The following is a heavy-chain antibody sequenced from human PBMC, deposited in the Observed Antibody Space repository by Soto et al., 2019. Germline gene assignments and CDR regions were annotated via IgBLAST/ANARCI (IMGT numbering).Heavy chain of an antibody. J-gene: IGHJ6*02. D-gene: IGHD2-8*01. CDR1: GYTFTGYY. V-gene: IGHV1-2*02. Sequence: GASVKVSCKASGYTFTGYYMHWVRQAPGQGLEWMGWINPNSGGTNYAQKFQGRVTMTRDTSISTAYMELSRLRSDDTAVYYCARVKGKHIVLNRLYGMDVWGQGTTVTVSS. CDR2: INPNSGGT. CDR3: ARVKGKHIVLNRLYGMDV.